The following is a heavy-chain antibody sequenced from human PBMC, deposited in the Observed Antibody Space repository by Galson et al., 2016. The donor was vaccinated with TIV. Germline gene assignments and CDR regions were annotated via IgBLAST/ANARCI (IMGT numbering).Heavy chain of an antibody. Sequence: SETLSLTCSVSGGSVSRGTYYWSWLRQSPGKRLEWIGYVYYNGKTNYNPSLKSRVNMSIDRSKNQSSLTLRSVTAADTAVYFCTRDPTYSNSWYWYFDLWGRGTLVAVSS. D-gene: IGHD6-13*01. V-gene: IGHV4-61*01. J-gene: IGHJ2*01. CDR1: GGSVSRGTYY. CDR2: VYYNGKT. CDR3: TRDPTYSNSWYWYFDL.